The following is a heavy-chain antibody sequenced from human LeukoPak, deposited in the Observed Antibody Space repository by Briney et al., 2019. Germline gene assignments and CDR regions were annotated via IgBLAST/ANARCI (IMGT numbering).Heavy chain of an antibody. CDR1: GFTVSSNY. Sequence: GGSLRLSCAASGFTVSSNYMSWVRQAPGKGLEWVSAISGSGGSTYYADSVKGRFTISRDNSKNTLYLQMNSLRAEDTAVYYCAKDGCSSTSCHLWGQGTLVTVSS. V-gene: IGHV3-23*01. D-gene: IGHD2-2*01. J-gene: IGHJ5*02. CDR3: AKDGCSSTSCHL. CDR2: ISGSGGST.